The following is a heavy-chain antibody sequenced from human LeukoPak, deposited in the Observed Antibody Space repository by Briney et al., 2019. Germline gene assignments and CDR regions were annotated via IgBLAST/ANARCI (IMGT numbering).Heavy chain of an antibody. J-gene: IGHJ4*02. CDR1: GYIFTNYW. CDR2: IYPTDSDT. V-gene: IGHV5-51*01. D-gene: IGHD3-16*01. Sequence: GEPLKISCKGSGYIFTNYWIGWVRQMPGKGLEWMGIIYPTDSDTRYSPSFQGQVTISADRSISTAYLQWNSLKASDTAMYYCARRMGADYWGQGTLVTVSS. CDR3: ARRMGADY.